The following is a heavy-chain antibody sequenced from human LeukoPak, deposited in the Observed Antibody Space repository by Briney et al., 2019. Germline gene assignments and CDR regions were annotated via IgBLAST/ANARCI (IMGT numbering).Heavy chain of an antibody. CDR3: ARDYSTAAPDY. CDR1: GFTFSSYS. Sequence: GGSLRLSCAASGFTFSSYSMNWVRQAPGKGLEWVAVISYDGSNKYYADSVKGRFTISRDNSKNTLYLQMNSLRAEDTAVYYCARDYSTAAPDYWGQGTLVTVSS. V-gene: IGHV3-30*03. J-gene: IGHJ4*02. CDR2: ISYDGSNK. D-gene: IGHD6-13*01.